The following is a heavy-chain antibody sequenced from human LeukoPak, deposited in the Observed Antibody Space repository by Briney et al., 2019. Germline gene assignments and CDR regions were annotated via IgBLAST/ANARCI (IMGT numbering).Heavy chain of an antibody. CDR1: GFTFSSYS. J-gene: IGHJ4*02. Sequence: GGSLRLSCAASGFTFSSYSMNWVRQAPGKGLEWVSYISSSSSTIYYADSAKGRFTISRDNAKNSLYLQMNSLRAEDTAVYYCAREVANTIFGVVTMDEGYFDYWGQGTLVTVSS. D-gene: IGHD3-3*01. V-gene: IGHV3-48*04. CDR3: AREVANTIFGVVTMDEGYFDY. CDR2: ISSSSSTI.